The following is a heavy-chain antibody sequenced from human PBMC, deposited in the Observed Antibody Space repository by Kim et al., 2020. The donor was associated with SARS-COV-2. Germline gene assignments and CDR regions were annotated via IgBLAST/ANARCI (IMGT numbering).Heavy chain of an antibody. CDR2: ISAYNGNT. J-gene: IGHJ6*02. D-gene: IGHD3-3*01. Sequence: ASVKVSCKASGYTFTSYGISWVRQAPGQGLEWMGWISAYNGNTNYAQKLQGRVTMTTDTSTSTAYMELRSLRSDDTAVYYCARDRSDYDFWSGYSHPDPYGMDVWGQGTTVTVSS. V-gene: IGHV1-18*01. CDR1: GYTFTSYG. CDR3: ARDRSDYDFWSGYSHPDPYGMDV.